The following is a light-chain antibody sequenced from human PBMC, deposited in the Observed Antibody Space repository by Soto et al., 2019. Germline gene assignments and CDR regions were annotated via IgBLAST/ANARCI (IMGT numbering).Light chain of an antibody. CDR1: SSNIGSNY. V-gene: IGLV1-47*01. J-gene: IGLJ3*02. CDR2: RNN. CDR3: AAWDDSLSGRM. Sequence: QSVLTQPPSASGTPGQRVTISCSGSSSNIGSNYVYWYQQLPGTAPKLLIYRNNQRPSGVPDRFSGSKSGTSASLAISGRRSEDEADYYCAAWDDSLSGRMFGGGTKVTVL.